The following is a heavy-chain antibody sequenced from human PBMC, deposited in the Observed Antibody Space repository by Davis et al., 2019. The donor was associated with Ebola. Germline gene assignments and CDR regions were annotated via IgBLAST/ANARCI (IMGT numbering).Heavy chain of an antibody. CDR1: GFTFSSYA. CDR2: ISGSGGST. D-gene: IGHD3-3*01. Sequence: GESLKISCAASGFTFSSYAMTWVRQAPGKGLEWVSAISGSGGSTYYADSVKGRFTISRDNSKNTLYLQMNSLRAEDTAVYYCAKDVHQFFSGGYYWGQGTPVTVSS. J-gene: IGHJ4*02. V-gene: IGHV3-23*01. CDR3: AKDVHQFFSGGYY.